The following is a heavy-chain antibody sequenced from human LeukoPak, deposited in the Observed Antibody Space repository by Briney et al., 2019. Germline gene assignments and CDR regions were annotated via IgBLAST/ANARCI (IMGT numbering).Heavy chain of an antibody. V-gene: IGHV5-10-1*01. J-gene: IGHJ3*02. Sequence: GESLQISCKGSGYSFTSYWISWVRQLPGKGLEWMGRIDPSDSYTNYSPSFQGHVTISADKSISTAYLQWSSLKASDTAMYCCASTGVTGTTSPNAFDIWGQGTMVTVSS. CDR3: ASTGVTGTTSPNAFDI. D-gene: IGHD1-1*01. CDR1: GYSFTSYW. CDR2: IDPSDSYT.